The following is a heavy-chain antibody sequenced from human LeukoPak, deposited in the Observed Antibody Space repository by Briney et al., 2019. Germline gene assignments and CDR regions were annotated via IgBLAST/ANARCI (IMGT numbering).Heavy chain of an antibody. CDR2: ISGSGGST. V-gene: IGHV3-23*01. D-gene: IGHD6-19*01. Sequence: PGGSLRLSCAASGFTFSSYAMSWVRQAPGKGLEWVSAISGSGGSTYYADSVKGRFTISRDNSKNTLYLQMNSLRAEDTAVYYCANMGSGWYPYYYYYGMDVWGQGTTVTVSS. CDR3: ANMGSGWYPYYYYYGMDV. CDR1: GFTFSSYA. J-gene: IGHJ6*02.